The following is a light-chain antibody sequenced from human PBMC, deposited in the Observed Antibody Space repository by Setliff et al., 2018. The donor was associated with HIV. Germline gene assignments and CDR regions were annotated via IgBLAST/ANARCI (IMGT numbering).Light chain of an antibody. V-gene: IGLV2-14*03. CDR1: SSDVGGYNY. Sequence: QSALAQPASVSGSPGQSITISCTGTSSDVGGYNYVSWYQQHPGKVPKLMIYDVTKRPSGSSNRFSGSKSGDTASLTISGLQAEDEADYYCSSYTTNNTLVFGGGTKSPS. J-gene: IGLJ3*02. CDR2: DVT. CDR3: SSYTTNNTLV.